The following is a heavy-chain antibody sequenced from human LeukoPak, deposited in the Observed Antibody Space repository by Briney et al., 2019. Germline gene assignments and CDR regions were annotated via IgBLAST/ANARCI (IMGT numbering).Heavy chain of an antibody. CDR3: ARCGYCSGGDCYLSCPDF. CDR2: INTDGSST. V-gene: IGHV3-74*01. CDR1: GFTFSSYW. Sequence: GGSLRLSCAASGFTFSSYWMHWVRQAPGKGLVWVSRINTDGSSTYHVDSVKGRFTISRDNAKNTLYLQLNSLRVEDTAVYYCARCGYCSGGDCYLSCPDFWGQGTLVTVSS. D-gene: IGHD2-21*02. J-gene: IGHJ4*02.